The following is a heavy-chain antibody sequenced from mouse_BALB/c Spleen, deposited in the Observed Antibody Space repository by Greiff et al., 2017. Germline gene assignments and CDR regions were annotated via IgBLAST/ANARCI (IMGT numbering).Heavy chain of an antibody. Sequence: VQLQQSGPELVKPGASVKMSCKASGYTFTSYVMHWVQQTPGQGLEWIGYINPYNDGTKYNEKFKGKATLTSDKSSSTAYMELSSLTSEDSAVYYCARTPYYGSSYWYFDVWGAGTTVTVSS. CDR3: ARTPYYGSSYWYFDV. CDR2: INPYNDGT. V-gene: IGHV1-14*01. J-gene: IGHJ1*01. D-gene: IGHD1-1*01. CDR1: GYTFTSYV.